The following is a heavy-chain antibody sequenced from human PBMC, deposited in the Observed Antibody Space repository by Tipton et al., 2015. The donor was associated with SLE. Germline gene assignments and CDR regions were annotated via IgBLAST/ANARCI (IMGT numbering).Heavy chain of an antibody. J-gene: IGHJ6*02. Sequence: LRLSCTVSGVSISSFYWSWIRQPPGKGLEWIGYIYYSGNTDYNPSLESRVSISADPPKNQFSLKLSSVTAADTAVYYCARETNYEGGMDVWGQGTTVTVSS. CDR3: ARETNYEGGMDV. CDR2: IYYSGNT. D-gene: IGHD3-22*01. CDR1: GVSISSFY. V-gene: IGHV4-59*01.